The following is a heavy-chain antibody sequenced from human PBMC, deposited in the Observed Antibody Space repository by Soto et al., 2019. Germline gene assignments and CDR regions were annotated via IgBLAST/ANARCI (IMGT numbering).Heavy chain of an antibody. V-gene: IGHV4-61*05. D-gene: IGHD1-7*01. CDR3: ARHETGPRGYYYGMDV. CDR2: IYYSGST. J-gene: IGHJ6*02. CDR1: GGSISSSSYY. Sequence: PSETLSLTCTVSGGSISSSSYYWSWIRQPPGKGLEWIGYIYYSGSTNYNPSLKSRVTISVDTSKNQFSLKLSSVTAADTAVYYCARHETGPRGYYYGMDVWGQGTTVTVSS.